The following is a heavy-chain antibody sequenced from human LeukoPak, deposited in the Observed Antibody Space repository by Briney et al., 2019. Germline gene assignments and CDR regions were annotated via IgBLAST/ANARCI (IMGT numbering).Heavy chain of an antibody. CDR2: TYYRSKWYN. CDR1: GDSVSSDSAA. Sequence: SQTLSLTCAISGDSVSSDSAAWNWIRQSPSRGLEWLGRTYYRSKWYNDYAVSVKSRMTINPDTSKNQFSLHLNSVTPEDTAIYYCTRGGMGETVALFESWGQGTLVTVSA. J-gene: IGHJ4*02. D-gene: IGHD3-16*01. CDR3: TRGGMGETVALFES. V-gene: IGHV6-1*01.